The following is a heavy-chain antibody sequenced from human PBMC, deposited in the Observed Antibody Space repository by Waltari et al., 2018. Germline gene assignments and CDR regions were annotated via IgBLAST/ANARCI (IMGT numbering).Heavy chain of an antibody. V-gene: IGHV4-34*01. Sequence: QVQLQQWGAGLLKPSETLSLTCAVYGGSCSGYCWSWIRQPPGKGLEWIGEINHRGSTNYNPSHKTRVTISVDTSKNQFSLKLSSVTAADTAVDYCARVGNGIAAANDAFDLWGQGTMVTVSS. CDR1: GGSCSGYC. CDR2: INHRGST. CDR3: ARVGNGIAAANDAFDL. D-gene: IGHD6-13*01. J-gene: IGHJ3*01.